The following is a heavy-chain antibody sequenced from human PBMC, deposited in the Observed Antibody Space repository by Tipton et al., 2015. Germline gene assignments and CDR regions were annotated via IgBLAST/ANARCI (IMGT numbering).Heavy chain of an antibody. V-gene: IGHV4-38-2*02. CDR1: GHSITTDNY. CDR3: ARDDGYCSGGSCYNPSYFDY. CDR2: IYHSGST. D-gene: IGHD2-15*01. Sequence: TLSLTCTVSGHSITTDNYWGWVRQSPGKGLEWIGSIYHSGSTYYKLSLKSRVTISLDTSKNQFSLRLTSVSAADTAIYYCARDDGYCSGGSCYNPSYFDYWGQGTRVTVSS. J-gene: IGHJ4*02.